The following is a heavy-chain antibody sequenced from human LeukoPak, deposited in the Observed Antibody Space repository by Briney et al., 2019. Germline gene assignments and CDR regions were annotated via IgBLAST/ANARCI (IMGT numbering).Heavy chain of an antibody. V-gene: IGHV3-30*18. Sequence: GRSLRLSCAASGFTFSSYGMHWVRQAPGKGLEWVAVISYDGSNKYYGDSVKGRFTISRDNSKNTLYLQMNSLRAEDTAVYYCAKDLNPTEIDAFDIWGQGTMVTVSS. CDR2: ISYDGSNK. CDR3: AKDLNPTEIDAFDI. J-gene: IGHJ3*02. D-gene: IGHD1-14*01. CDR1: GFTFSSYG.